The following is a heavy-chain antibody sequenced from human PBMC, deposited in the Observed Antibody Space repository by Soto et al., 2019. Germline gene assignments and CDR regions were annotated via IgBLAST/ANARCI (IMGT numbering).Heavy chain of an antibody. CDR1: GGSISSSNW. CDR2: IYHSGST. CDR3: AGVVVAAIGNWFDP. D-gene: IGHD2-15*01. Sequence: SETLSLTCAVSGGSISSSNWWSWVRQPPGKGLEWIGEIYHSGSTNYNPSLKSRVTISVDKSNNQFSLKLSSVTAADTAVYYCAGVVVAAIGNWFDPWGQGTLVTVSS. J-gene: IGHJ5*02. V-gene: IGHV4-4*02.